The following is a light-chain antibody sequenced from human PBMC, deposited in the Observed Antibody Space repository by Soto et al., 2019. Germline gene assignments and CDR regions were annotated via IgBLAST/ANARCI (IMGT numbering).Light chain of an antibody. CDR2: SNN. CDR1: ISNIGSNT. V-gene: IGLV1-44*01. Sequence: QSVLTQSPSASVTPGQRVTISCSGSISNIGSNTVNWYQQLPGTAPKLLIYSNNQRPSGVPDRFSGSKSGTSDSLAISGLQSEDEADYYCAAWDDSLNGHVFGTGTKLTVL. J-gene: IGLJ1*01. CDR3: AAWDDSLNGHV.